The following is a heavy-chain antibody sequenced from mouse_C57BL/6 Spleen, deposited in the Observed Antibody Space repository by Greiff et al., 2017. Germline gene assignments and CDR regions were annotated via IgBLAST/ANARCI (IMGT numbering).Heavy chain of an antibody. J-gene: IGHJ1*03. CDR2: IRSKSSYYDT. D-gene: IGHD1-1*01. V-gene: IGHV10-3*01. Sequence: EVKLVESGGGLVQPKGSLKLSCAASGFTFNTYAMHWVRQAPGKGLEWVARIRSKSSYYDTYYADSVKDRFTISRDDSQSMLYLQMNNRKTEDTAMYYCVGDRGSSYGWYFDVWGTGTTVTVSS. CDR3: VGDRGSSYGWYFDV. CDR1: GFTFNTYA.